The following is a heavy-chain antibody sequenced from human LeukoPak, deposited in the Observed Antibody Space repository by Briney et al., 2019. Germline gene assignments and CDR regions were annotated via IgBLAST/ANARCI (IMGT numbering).Heavy chain of an antibody. CDR2: ISAYNGNT. D-gene: IGHD1-26*01. CDR1: GGTFSSYA. CDR3: ARDPRVGGRTKFDY. V-gene: IGHV1-18*01. J-gene: IGHJ4*02. Sequence: RASVKVSCKASGGTFSSYAISWVRQAPGQGLEWMGWISAYNGNTNYAQKLQGRVTMTTDTSTSTAYMELRSLRSDDTAVYYCARDPRVGGRTKFDYWGQGTLVTVSS.